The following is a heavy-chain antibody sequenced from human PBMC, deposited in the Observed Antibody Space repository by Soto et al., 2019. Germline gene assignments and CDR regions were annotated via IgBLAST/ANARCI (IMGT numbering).Heavy chain of an antibody. CDR3: VKAWNYYDSSGHPRPHAAFDI. V-gene: IGHV3-66*01. CDR1: GFTVSSNY. CDR2: IFSGGTT. J-gene: IGHJ3*02. Sequence: GGSLRLSCVTSGFTVSSNYMSWVRQAPGKGLEWVSVIFSGGTTSYADSVKGRFFISRDNSKNTLYLQMSSLRAEDTAVYYCVKAWNYYDSSGHPRPHAAFDIWGQGTMVTVSS. D-gene: IGHD3-22*01.